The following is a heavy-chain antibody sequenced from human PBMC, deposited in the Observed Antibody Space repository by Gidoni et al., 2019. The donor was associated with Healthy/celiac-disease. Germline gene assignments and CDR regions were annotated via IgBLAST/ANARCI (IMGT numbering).Heavy chain of an antibody. V-gene: IGHV1-18*01. CDR1: GYIFTSYG. Sequence: QVQLVQSGAEVKKPGASVKVSCEASGYIFTSYGISWVRQAPGQGLEWMGWIRAYNGNTNYAQRIEGRVTMTTDTSTSTAYMELRSLRSDDTAVYYCASIAAGGVYYYYGMDVWGQGTTVTVSS. CDR2: IRAYNGNT. J-gene: IGHJ6*02. D-gene: IGHD6-13*01. CDR3: ASIAAGGVYYYYGMDV.